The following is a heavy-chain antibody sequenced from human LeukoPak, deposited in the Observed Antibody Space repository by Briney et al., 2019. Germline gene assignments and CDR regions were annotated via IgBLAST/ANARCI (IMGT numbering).Heavy chain of an antibody. CDR1: GFTFSSYG. Sequence: GGSLRLSCAASGFTFSSYGMHWVRQAPGKGLEWVAFIRYDGSNKYYADSVKGRFTISRDNSKNTLYLQMSSLRAEDTAVYYCAKAQNVTYYYYYMDVWGKGTTVTVSS. CDR3: AKAQNVTYYYYYMDV. CDR2: IRYDGSNK. J-gene: IGHJ6*03. V-gene: IGHV3-30*02. D-gene: IGHD1-1*01.